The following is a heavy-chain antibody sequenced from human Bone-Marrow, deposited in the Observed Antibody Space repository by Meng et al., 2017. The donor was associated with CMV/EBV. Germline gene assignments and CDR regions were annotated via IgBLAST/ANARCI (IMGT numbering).Heavy chain of an antibody. CDR3: ATGGGVFWSGYLRDH. CDR1: GFTFRIFW. J-gene: IGHJ5*02. Sequence: GGSLRLSCAASGFTFRIFWMSWVRQAPGKGLEWVANIKQDGSEKYYVDSVKGRFTISRDNAVNSLYLQMNSLRAEDTAVYYCATGGGVFWSGYLRDHWGHGTPVTVSS. CDR2: IKQDGSEK. V-gene: IGHV3-7*01. D-gene: IGHD3-3*01.